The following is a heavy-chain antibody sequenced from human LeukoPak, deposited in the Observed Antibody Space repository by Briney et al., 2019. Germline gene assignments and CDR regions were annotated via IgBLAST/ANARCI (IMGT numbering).Heavy chain of an antibody. V-gene: IGHV4-31*03. D-gene: IGHD2-15*01. CDR3: ARDRLGSGGSAKIGWFDP. CDR1: GGSISSGGYY. CDR2: IYYSGST. J-gene: IGHJ5*02. Sequence: SETLSLTCTVSGGSISSGGYYWSWIRQHPGKGLEWIGYIYYSGSTYYNPSLKSRVTISVDTSKNQFSLKLSSVTAADTAVYYCARDRLGSGGSAKIGWFDPWGQGTLVTVSS.